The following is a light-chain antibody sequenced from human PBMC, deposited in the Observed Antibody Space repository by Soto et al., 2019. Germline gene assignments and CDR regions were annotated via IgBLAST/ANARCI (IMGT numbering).Light chain of an antibody. CDR2: AAT. V-gene: IGKV1-39*01. CDR1: QRIGSH. Sequence: DIQMTQSPSSLSESLGDSVTITCRASQRIGSHVNWYQQKPGKAPKLLIYAATNLEEGVPSRFSGSGSGTDFSLSVSGLQPEDFATYYCQQSYSIPVWTFGHGTKVDIK. CDR3: QQSYSIPVWT. J-gene: IGKJ1*01.